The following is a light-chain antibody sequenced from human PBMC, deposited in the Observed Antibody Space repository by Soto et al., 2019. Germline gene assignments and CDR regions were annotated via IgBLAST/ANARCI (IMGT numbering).Light chain of an antibody. V-gene: IGLV2-11*01. CDR2: DVS. CDR3: CSYAGSYRV. CDR1: SSDVGGYNY. Sequence: QSVLTQPRSVSGSPGQSVTISCTGTSSDVGGYNYVSWYQQHPVKAPKLMIYDVSKRPSGVPDRFSGSKSGNTASLTISGHQAEDEADYYCCSYAGSYRVFGTGTKVTVL. J-gene: IGLJ1*01.